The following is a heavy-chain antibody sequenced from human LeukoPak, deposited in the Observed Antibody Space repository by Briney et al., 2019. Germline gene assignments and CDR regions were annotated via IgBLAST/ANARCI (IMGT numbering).Heavy chain of an antibody. V-gene: IGHV4-39*07. Sequence: SETLSLTCTVSGGSISSGGYYWSWIRQPPGKGLEWIGEINHSGSTNYNPSLKSRVTISVDTSKNQFSLKLSSVTAADTAVYYCARAPYSSGWYHGGNWFDPWGQGTLVTVSS. J-gene: IGHJ5*02. CDR1: GGSISSGGYY. D-gene: IGHD6-19*01. CDR2: INHSGST. CDR3: ARAPYSSGWYHGGNWFDP.